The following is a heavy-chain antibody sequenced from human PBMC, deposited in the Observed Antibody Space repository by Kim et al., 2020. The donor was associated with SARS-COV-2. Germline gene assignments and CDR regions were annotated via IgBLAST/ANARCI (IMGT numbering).Heavy chain of an antibody. CDR1: GFSFSNYW. CDR2: IQQDGSET. Sequence: GGSLRLSCAASGFSFSNYWMSWVRQAPGKGLDWVANIQQDGSETYYVDSVKGRFTISRDNARNSLYLQMDSLRVEDTATYYCARGYCSSATCYPDFWGQGILVTVSS. D-gene: IGHD2-2*01. CDR3: ARGYCSSATCYPDF. J-gene: IGHJ4*02. V-gene: IGHV3-7*03.